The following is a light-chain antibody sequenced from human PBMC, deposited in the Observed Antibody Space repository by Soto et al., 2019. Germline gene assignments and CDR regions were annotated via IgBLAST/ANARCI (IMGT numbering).Light chain of an antibody. CDR2: KAS. CDR3: QQYNSYST. J-gene: IGKJ1*01. CDR1: QSISSW. V-gene: IGKV1-5*03. Sequence: DIQMTQSPSTLSASVGDRVTITCRASQSISSWLAWYQKKPGKAPKLLIYKASFLESGVPSRFSGSGSGTEFTLTISSPQPDDFATYYCQQYNSYSTFGQGTKVDIK.